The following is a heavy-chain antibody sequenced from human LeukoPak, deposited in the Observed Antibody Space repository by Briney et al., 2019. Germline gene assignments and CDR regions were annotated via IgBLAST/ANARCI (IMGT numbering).Heavy chain of an antibody. J-gene: IGHJ4*02. Sequence: GGSLRLSCAASGFTFSNYAMSWVRQAPGRGLEWVSAIGTAGDTYYPGSVKGRFTISRENAKNSLYLQMNSLRAGDTAVYYCARAEPDGSGSYPQGMDVWGQGTLVTVSS. CDR2: IGTAGDT. D-gene: IGHD3-10*01. V-gene: IGHV3-13*01. CDR1: GFTFSNYA. CDR3: ARAEPDGSGSYPQGMDV.